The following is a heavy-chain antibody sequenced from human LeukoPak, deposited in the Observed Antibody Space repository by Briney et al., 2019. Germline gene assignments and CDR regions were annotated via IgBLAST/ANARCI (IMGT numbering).Heavy chain of an antibody. Sequence: PGGSLRLSCAASGFTVSSNYMSWVRQAPGKGLEWVSVIYSGGSTYYADSVKGRFTISRDNSKNTLYLQMNSLRAEDTAVYYCARGQVTTPLPLDYWGQGTLVTVSS. D-gene: IGHD4-17*01. CDR1: GFTVSSNY. J-gene: IGHJ4*02. CDR2: IYSGGST. V-gene: IGHV3-66*01. CDR3: ARGQVTTPLPLDY.